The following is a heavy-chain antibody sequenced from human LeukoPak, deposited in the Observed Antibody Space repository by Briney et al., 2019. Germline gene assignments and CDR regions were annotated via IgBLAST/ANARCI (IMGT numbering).Heavy chain of an antibody. CDR1: GGSFCGYY. D-gene: IGHD3-10*01. CDR2: INHSGST. J-gene: IGHJ4*02. CDR3: ARGEYYYGSGSYYNS. V-gene: IGHV4-34*01. Sequence: SETLSLTCAVYGGSFCGYYWSWIRQPPGKGLEWIGEINHSGSTNYNPSLKSRVTISVDTSKNQFSLKLSSVTAADTAVYYCARGEYYYGSGSYYNSWGQGTLVTVSS.